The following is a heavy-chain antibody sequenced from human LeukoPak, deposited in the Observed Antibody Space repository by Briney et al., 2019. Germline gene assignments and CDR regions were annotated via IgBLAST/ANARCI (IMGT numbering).Heavy chain of an antibody. CDR3: ARDGTQWLVCFDY. Sequence: ASVKVSCKASGYTFTSYGISWVRQAPGQGLEWMGWISAYNGNTNYAQKLQGRVTMTTDTSTSTAYTELRSLRSDDTAVYYCARDGTQWLVCFDYWGQGTLVTVSS. CDR1: GYTFTSYG. D-gene: IGHD6-19*01. J-gene: IGHJ4*02. CDR2: ISAYNGNT. V-gene: IGHV1-18*01.